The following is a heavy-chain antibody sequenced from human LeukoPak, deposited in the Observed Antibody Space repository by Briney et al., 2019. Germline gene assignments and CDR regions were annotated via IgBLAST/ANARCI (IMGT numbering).Heavy chain of an antibody. J-gene: IGHJ4*02. Sequence: PGGSLRLSCAASGFTFSSYWMSWVRQAPGKGLEWVANIKQDGSEKYYVDSVKGRFTISRDNAKNSLYLQMNSLRAEDTAVYYCARDGITMVRGVGSDHWGQGTLVTVSS. CDR1: GFTFSSYW. D-gene: IGHD3-10*01. V-gene: IGHV3-7*01. CDR2: IKQDGSEK. CDR3: ARDGITMVRGVGSDH.